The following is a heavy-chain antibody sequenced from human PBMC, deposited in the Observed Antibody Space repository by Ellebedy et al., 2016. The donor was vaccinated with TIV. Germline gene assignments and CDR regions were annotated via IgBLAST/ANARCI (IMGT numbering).Heavy chain of an antibody. CDR2: IIPIFGTA. CDR3: ARDKGGVVAATTAYGMDV. V-gene: IGHV1-69*06. Sequence: SVKVSCXASGGTFSSYAISWVRQAPGQGLEWMGGIIPIFGTANYAQKFQGRVTITADKSTSTAYMELSSLRSEDTAVYYCARDKGGVVAATTAYGMDVWGQGTTVTVSS. CDR1: GGTFSSYA. D-gene: IGHD2-15*01. J-gene: IGHJ6*02.